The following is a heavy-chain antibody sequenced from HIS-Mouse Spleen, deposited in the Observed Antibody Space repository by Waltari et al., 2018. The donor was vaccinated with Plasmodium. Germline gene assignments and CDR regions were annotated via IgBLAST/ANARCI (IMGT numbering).Heavy chain of an antibody. CDR2: IYSGGST. J-gene: IGHJ3*02. D-gene: IGHD6-6*01. CDR1: GFTVSSTY. V-gene: IGHV3-53*01. Sequence: EVQLVASGGGLIQPGGSLSLSCAASGFTVSSTYLSWVRQAPGKGLEWVSVIYSGGSTYYADSVKGRFTISRDNSKNTLYLQMNSLRAEDTAVYYCARGMKSSSSAFDIWGQGTMVTVSS. CDR3: ARGMKSSSSAFDI.